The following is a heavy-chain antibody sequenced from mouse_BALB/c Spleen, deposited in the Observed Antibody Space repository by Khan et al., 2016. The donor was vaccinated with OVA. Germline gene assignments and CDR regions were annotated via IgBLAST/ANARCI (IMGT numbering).Heavy chain of an antibody. V-gene: IGHV1S137*01. Sequence: QVQLQQSGPELVRPGVSVKISCKGSGYTFTDYAMHWVKQSHAKSLEWIGLISTYSGNTNYNQKFKGKATMTVDKSSSTAYMELARLTSEDSAIYYCARAAYEDCYAYWGQGTMLTVSA. D-gene: IGHD1-1*01. CDR1: GYTFTDYA. J-gene: IGHJ2*01. CDR2: ISTYSGNT. CDR3: ARAAYEDCYAY.